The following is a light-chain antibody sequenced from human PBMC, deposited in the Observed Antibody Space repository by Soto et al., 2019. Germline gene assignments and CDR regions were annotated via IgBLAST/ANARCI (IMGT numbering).Light chain of an antibody. V-gene: IGLV2-14*01. J-gene: IGLJ1*01. CDR1: SSDVGGYNY. CDR2: EVS. CDR3: SSYTSSSPYV. Sequence: QSALTQPASVSGSPGQSITISCTGTSSDVGGYNYVSWYQQHPGKAPKLMIYEVSNRPSGVSNRFSGSKSGNTASLTISGLQAEYEADYYCSSYTSSSPYVFGTGTKGTVL.